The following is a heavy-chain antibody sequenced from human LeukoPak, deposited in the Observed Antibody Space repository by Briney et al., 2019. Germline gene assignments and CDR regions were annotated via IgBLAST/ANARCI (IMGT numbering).Heavy chain of an antibody. Sequence: GASVKVSCKTSGYTFTNFYMHWVRQAPGQGLEWMGIINPSGGNTGYAQKLQGRVTMTTDTSTSTAYMELRSLRSDDTAVYYCARDRKGLVDYWGQGTLVTVSS. CDR1: GYTFTNFY. CDR3: ARDRKGLVDY. D-gene: IGHD6-19*01. J-gene: IGHJ4*02. CDR2: INPSGGNT. V-gene: IGHV1-46*01.